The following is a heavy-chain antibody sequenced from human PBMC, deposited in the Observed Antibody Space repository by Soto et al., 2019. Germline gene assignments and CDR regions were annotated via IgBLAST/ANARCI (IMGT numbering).Heavy chain of an antibody. D-gene: IGHD3-10*01. J-gene: IGHJ4*02. CDR1: GSTFSSLA. CDR3: ARGPGGFDY. CDR2: LVPVFGTA. Sequence: QVQLVQSGAEVKKPGSSVKVSCKASGSTFSSLAISWVRQAPGQGLEWMGGLVPVFGTANYAQKFEDRVTITADKSTSTSDMELSSLRSDDTAVYYWARGPGGFDYWGQGTLVTVSS. V-gene: IGHV1-69*06.